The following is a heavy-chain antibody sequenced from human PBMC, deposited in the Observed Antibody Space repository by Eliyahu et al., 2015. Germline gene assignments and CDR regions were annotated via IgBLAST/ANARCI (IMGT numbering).Heavy chain of an antibody. D-gene: IGHD3-3*01. Sequence: GFTFSSYSMNWVRQAPGKGLEWVSYISSSSSTIYYADSVKGRFTISRDNAKNSLYLQMNSLRAEDTAVYYCARDPDYDFWSGWPADYWGQGTLVTVSS. V-gene: IGHV3-48*01. CDR2: ISSSSSTI. CDR3: ARDPDYDFWSGWPADY. J-gene: IGHJ4*02. CDR1: GFTFSSYS.